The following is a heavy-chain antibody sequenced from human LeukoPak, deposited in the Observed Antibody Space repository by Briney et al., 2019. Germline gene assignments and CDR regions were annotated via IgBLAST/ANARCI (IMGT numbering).Heavy chain of an antibody. J-gene: IGHJ4*02. D-gene: IGHD3-22*01. CDR1: GYTFTSYA. V-gene: IGHV7-4-1*02. CDR3: ARAPYDSSGYYFAEAKPAYYFDY. CDR2: INTNTGNP. Sequence: ASVKVSCKASGYTFTSYAMNWVRQAPGQGLEWMGWINTNTGNPTYAQGFTGRFVFSLDTSVSTAYLQISSLKAEDTAVYYCARAPYDSSGYYFAEAKPAYYFDYWGQGTLVTVSS.